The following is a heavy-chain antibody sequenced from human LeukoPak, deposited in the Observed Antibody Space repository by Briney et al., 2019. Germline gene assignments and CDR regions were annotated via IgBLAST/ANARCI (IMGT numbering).Heavy chain of an antibody. J-gene: IGHJ4*02. D-gene: IGHD1-26*01. CDR3: ARRKVGATGSLDY. CDR1: GGSFSGYY. Sequence: SETLSLTCAVYGGSFSGYYWSWIRQPPGKGLEWIGEINHSGSTNYNPSLKSRVTISVDTSKNQFSLKLSSVTAADTAVYYCARRKVGATGSLDYWGQGTLVTVSS. V-gene: IGHV4-34*01. CDR2: INHSGST.